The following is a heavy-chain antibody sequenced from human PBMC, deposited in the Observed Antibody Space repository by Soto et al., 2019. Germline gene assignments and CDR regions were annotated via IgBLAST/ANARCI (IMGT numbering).Heavy chain of an antibody. V-gene: IGHV4-34*01. Sequence: PSETLSLTCAVYGVSFSGYYWSWIRQPPGKGLEWIGEINHSGSTNYNPSLKSRVTISVDTSKNQFSLKLSSVTAADTAVYYCARGQSIYGTVTTVIWFDPWGQGTLVTVS. J-gene: IGHJ5*02. CDR3: ARGQSIYGTVTTVIWFDP. D-gene: IGHD4-4*01. CDR1: GVSFSGYY. CDR2: INHSGST.